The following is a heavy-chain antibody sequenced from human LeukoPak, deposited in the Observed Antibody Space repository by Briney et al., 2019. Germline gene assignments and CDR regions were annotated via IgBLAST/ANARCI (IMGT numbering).Heavy chain of an antibody. Sequence: GESLKISCKGSGYSFTSYWIGWVRQMPGKGLEWMGIIYPGDSDTRYSPPFQGQVTISADKSINTAYLQWSSLKASDTAMHYCARPHRHHSLANDAFDIWGQGTMVTVSS. V-gene: IGHV5-51*01. J-gene: IGHJ3*02. CDR1: GYSFTSYW. CDR3: ARPHRHHSLANDAFDI. D-gene: IGHD2-21*01. CDR2: IYPGDSDT.